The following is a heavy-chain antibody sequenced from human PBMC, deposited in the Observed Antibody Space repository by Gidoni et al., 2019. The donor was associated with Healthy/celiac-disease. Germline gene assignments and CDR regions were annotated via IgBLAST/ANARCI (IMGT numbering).Heavy chain of an antibody. D-gene: IGHD3-22*01. V-gene: IGHV3-15*01. Sequence: EVQLVGSGGGLVKPGGSLRLACAAAGLTSSKAWMSWVRQAPGKGLEWLGRIKSKTDGVTTDYAAPVKGRFTISRDDSKITLYLQMHSLKTEDTAVYYCTTAPLWGVVLVVVINYFDSWGQGTLVTVSS. J-gene: IGHJ4*02. CDR3: TTAPLWGVVLVVVINYFDS. CDR1: GLTSSKAW. CDR2: IKSKTDGVTT.